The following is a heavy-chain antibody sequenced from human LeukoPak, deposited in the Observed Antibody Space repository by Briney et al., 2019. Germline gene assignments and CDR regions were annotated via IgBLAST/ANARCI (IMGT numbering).Heavy chain of an antibody. Sequence: PSETLSLTCTVSGGSISSYYWSWIRQPPGKGLEWIGYIYYSGSTNYNPSLKSRVTISVDTSKNQFSLKLSSVTAADTAVYYCARFQGLARYYYYYGMDVWGQGTTVTVSS. V-gene: IGHV4-59*08. CDR2: IYYSGST. D-gene: IGHD6-19*01. CDR3: ARFQGLARYYYYYGMDV. CDR1: GGSISSYY. J-gene: IGHJ6*02.